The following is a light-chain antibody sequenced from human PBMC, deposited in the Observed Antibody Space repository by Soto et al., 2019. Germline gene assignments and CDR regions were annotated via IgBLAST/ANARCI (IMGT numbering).Light chain of an antibody. Sequence: EIVMTQSPATLSVSPGERASLSCRASQRVSSKFSWYQQKPGQAPRLLINDASTRATGIPARFSGSGSGAEFTLTISSLQSEDFAVYSCQQYNNWPLTFGGGTKVDIK. V-gene: IGKV3-15*01. CDR3: QQYNNWPLT. CDR1: QRVSSK. CDR2: DAS. J-gene: IGKJ4*01.